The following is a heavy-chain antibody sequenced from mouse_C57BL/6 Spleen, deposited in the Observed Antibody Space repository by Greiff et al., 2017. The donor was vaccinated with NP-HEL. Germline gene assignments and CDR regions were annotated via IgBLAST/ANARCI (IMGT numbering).Heavy chain of an antibody. CDR3: AGHYYGSSYDYWYFDV. D-gene: IGHD1-1*01. V-gene: IGHV3-6*01. J-gene: IGHJ1*03. Sequence: ESGPGLVKPSQSLSLTCSVTGYSITSGYYWNWIRQFPGNKLEWMGYISYDGSNNYNPSLKNRISITRDTSKNQFFLKLNSVTTEDTATYYCAGHYYGSSYDYWYFDVWGTGTTVTVSS. CDR1: GYSITSGYY. CDR2: ISYDGSN.